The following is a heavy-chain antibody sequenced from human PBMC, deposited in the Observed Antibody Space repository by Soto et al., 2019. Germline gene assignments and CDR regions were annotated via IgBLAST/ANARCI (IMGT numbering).Heavy chain of an antibody. V-gene: IGHV3-33*01. J-gene: IGHJ4*02. CDR2: IWYDGSNK. Sequence: GGSLRLSCAASGFTFSSYGMHWVRQAPGKGLEWVAVIWYDGSNKYYADSVKGRFTISRDNSKNTLYLQMNSLRAEDTAVYYCARDLDYDFWSGIFDYWGQGTLVTVSS. D-gene: IGHD3-3*01. CDR3: ARDLDYDFWSGIFDY. CDR1: GFTFSSYG.